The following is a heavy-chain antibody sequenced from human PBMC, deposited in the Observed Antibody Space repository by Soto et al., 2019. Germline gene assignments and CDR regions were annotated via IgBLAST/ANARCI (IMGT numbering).Heavy chain of an antibody. CDR3: AKLYWNPRYFDY. D-gene: IGHD1-1*01. V-gene: IGHV3-23*01. CDR2: ISDNGGNT. CDR1: GFTFSTVA. Sequence: PGGSLRLSCVASGFTFSTVAMTWVRQAPGKWLEWVSSISDNGGNTDYADSVRGRFTLSRDNSKNTLYLQMNHLKAEDTAVYYCAKLYWNPRYFDYWGQGARVTVSS. J-gene: IGHJ4*02.